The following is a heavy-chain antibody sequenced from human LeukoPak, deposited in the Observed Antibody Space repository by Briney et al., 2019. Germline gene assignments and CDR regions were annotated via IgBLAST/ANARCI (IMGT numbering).Heavy chain of an antibody. CDR1: GFTFSSYG. V-gene: IGHV3-33*01. Sequence: GRSLRLSCAASGFTFSSYGMHWVRQAPGKGLEWVAVIWYDGSNKYYADSVKGRFTISRDDSKNTLYLQMNSLRAEGTAVYYCATEGAIVTAGGNFDYWGQGTLVTVSS. CDR3: ATEGAIVTAGGNFDY. J-gene: IGHJ4*02. CDR2: IWYDGSNK. D-gene: IGHD6-13*01.